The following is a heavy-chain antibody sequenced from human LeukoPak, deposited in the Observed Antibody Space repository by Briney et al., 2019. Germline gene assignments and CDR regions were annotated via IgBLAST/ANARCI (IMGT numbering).Heavy chain of an antibody. CDR2: ISWRSSDI. D-gene: IGHD3-9*01. V-gene: IGHV3-21*01. CDR3: ARDKGGIDYDILTGYSI. CDR1: GFTLSSYN. J-gene: IGHJ4*02. Sequence: MSGGSLRLSCVASGFTLSSYNMKWVRQAPGRRLEWVSSISWRSSDIEYADSVKGRFTISRDNSKNTLYLQMNSLRAEDTAVYYCARDKGGIDYDILTGYSIWGQGTLVTVSS.